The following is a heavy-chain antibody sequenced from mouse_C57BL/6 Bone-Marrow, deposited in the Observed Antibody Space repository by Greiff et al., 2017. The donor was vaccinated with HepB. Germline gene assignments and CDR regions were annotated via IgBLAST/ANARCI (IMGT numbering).Heavy chain of an antibody. Sequence: DVMLVESGGDLVKPGGSLKLSCAASGFTFSSYGMSWVRQTPDKRLEWVATISSGGSYTYYPDSVKGRFTISRDNAKNTLYLQMSSLKSEDTAMYYCARPGDYDLYFDYWGQGTTLTVSS. D-gene: IGHD2-4*01. CDR3: ARPGDYDLYFDY. CDR2: ISSGGSYT. J-gene: IGHJ2*01. CDR1: GFTFSSYG. V-gene: IGHV5-6*02.